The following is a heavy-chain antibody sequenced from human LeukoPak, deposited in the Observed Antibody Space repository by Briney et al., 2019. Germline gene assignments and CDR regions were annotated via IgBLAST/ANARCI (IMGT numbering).Heavy chain of an antibody. CDR2: INNDGSST. D-gene: IGHD3-22*01. J-gene: IGHJ4*02. CDR3: AKDYSPLWNSGNYGAGQ. V-gene: IGHV3-74*01. Sequence: GGSLRLSCAASGFTFSSYWMHWVRQTPGEGLVWVAHINNDGSSTGYADSLKGRFTISRDNSKNTLHAQMNSLTTEDTAVYYCAKDYSPLWNSGNYGAGQWGQGTLVTVFS. CDR1: GFTFSSYW.